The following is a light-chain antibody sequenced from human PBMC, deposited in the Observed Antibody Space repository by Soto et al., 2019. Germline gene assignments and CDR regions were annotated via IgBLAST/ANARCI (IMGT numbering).Light chain of an antibody. Sequence: EIVLTQSPATLSLSPGERATLSCRASQSVSSYLAWYQQKPGQAPRLLIYDASNRATGIPARFSGSGSGTDFTLTIISLEPEDFAVYYCQQRSNWRWTFGQGTKVDIK. CDR3: QQRSNWRWT. CDR2: DAS. J-gene: IGKJ1*01. CDR1: QSVSSY. V-gene: IGKV3-11*01.